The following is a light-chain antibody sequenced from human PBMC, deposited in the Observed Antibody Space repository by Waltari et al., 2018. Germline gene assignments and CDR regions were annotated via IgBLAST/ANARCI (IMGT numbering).Light chain of an antibody. CDR2: DVT. V-gene: IGLV2-14*03. Sequence: QSALTQPASVSGSPGQSITISCTGTSSDVGAYIYVSWYQHYPGRAPKLMIYDVTKRPSGVSDRFSGSRSGNTASLTISWLQAEDEADYYCSSYTSSGTYVFGTGTKVTIL. CDR3: SSYTSSGTYV. CDR1: SSDVGAYIY. J-gene: IGLJ1*01.